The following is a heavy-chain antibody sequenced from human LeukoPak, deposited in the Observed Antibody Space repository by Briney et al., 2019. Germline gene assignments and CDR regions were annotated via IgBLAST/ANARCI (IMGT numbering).Heavy chain of an antibody. D-gene: IGHD6-13*01. CDR1: GFTFSSYS. V-gene: IGHV3-21*04. CDR2: ISTSSSYI. Sequence: PGGSPRLSCAASGFTFSSYSMDWVRQAPGRRLEWVSSISTSSSYIYYTDSVKGRFTISRDNAKNSLYLQMNSLRAEDTALYYCAKDLSPYLGSSLDYWGQGTLVTVSS. J-gene: IGHJ4*02. CDR3: AKDLSPYLGSSLDY.